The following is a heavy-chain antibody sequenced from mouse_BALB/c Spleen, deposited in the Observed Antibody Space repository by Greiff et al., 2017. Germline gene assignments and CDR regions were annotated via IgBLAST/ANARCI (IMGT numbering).Heavy chain of an antibody. CDR2: IYPGDGDT. D-gene: IGHD3-1*01. J-gene: IGHJ2*01. Sequence: VKLMESGPELVKPGASVKISCKASGYAFSSSWMNWVKQRPGQGLEWIGRIYPGDGDTNYNGKFKGKATLTADKSSSTAYMQLSSLTSVDSAVYFCARSGEFYFDYWGQGTTLTVSS. CDR3: ARSGEFYFDY. CDR1: GYAFSSSW. V-gene: IGHV1-82*01.